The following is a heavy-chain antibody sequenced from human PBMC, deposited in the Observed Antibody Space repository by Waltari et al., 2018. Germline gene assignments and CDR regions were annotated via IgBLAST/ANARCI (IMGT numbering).Heavy chain of an antibody. V-gene: IGHV1-2*02. CDR2: INPNSGGT. J-gene: IGHJ4*02. D-gene: IGHD2-2*02. Sequence: QVQLVQSGAEVKKPAASVKVSCKASGYTFTGSYMHWVRPAPGQGLEWMGWINPNSGGTNYAQKFQGRVTMTRDTSISTAYMELSRLRSDDTAVYYCARTLYGGYTGFDYWGQGTLVTVSS. CDR1: GYTFTGSY. CDR3: ARTLYGGYTGFDY.